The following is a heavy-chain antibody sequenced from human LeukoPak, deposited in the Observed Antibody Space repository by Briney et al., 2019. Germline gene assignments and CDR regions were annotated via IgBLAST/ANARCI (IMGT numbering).Heavy chain of an antibody. J-gene: IGHJ4*02. V-gene: IGHV1-58*02. CDR1: GFTFTTFT. D-gene: IGHD3-10*01. CDR2: IVVGSGNT. CDR3: AGTPWFGELALDY. Sequence: ASVKVSFKASGFTFTTFTIQWVRQARGQRLEWIGWIVVGSGNTNYAQKFQETVIITRAMSTTTVYMELSSLRSEDTAVYYCAGTPWFGELALDYWGQGTLVTVSS.